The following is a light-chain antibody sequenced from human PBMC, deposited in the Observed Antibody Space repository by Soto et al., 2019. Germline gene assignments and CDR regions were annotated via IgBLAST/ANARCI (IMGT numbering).Light chain of an antibody. Sequence: NFMLTQPHSVSESPGKTVTISCTRSSGSIASNYVQWYQQRPGSAPTTVIYEDNQRPSGVPDRFSGSTDGSSNSASLTSSGLQAEDEADYYCQSYDSSTVVFGGGTKLTVL. V-gene: IGLV6-57*04. CDR1: SGSIASNY. CDR3: QSYDSSTVV. J-gene: IGLJ2*01. CDR2: EDN.